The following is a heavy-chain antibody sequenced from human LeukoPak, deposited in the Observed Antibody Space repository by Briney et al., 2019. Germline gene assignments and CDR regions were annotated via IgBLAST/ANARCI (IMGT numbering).Heavy chain of an antibody. CDR3: TRLGDNGSASYYFDS. D-gene: IGHD2-8*01. CDR2: IFYSDNT. Sequence: PSETLSLTCTVSDGTISSTSFYWAWIRQPPGKGLEWIGTIFYSDNTYYNPSLKSRVTISADTSRNLFSLKLTSVTAADTAVYFCTRLGDNGSASYYFDSWGQGTLVTVSS. J-gene: IGHJ4*02. CDR1: DGTISSTSFY. V-gene: IGHV4-39*02.